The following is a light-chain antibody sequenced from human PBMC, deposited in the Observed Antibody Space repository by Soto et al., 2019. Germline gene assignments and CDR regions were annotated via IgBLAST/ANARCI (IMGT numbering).Light chain of an antibody. V-gene: IGLV2-14*01. CDR2: NVS. CDR3: SSYTSSSTVV. J-gene: IGLJ3*02. Sequence: QSALTQPASVSGSPGQSITISCTGTSSDAGGYNFVSWYQQHPGKAPKVMIYNVSNRPSGVSNRFSGSKSGNTASLTISGLQAEDEADYYCSSYTSSSTVVFGGGTKLTVL. CDR1: SSDAGGYNF.